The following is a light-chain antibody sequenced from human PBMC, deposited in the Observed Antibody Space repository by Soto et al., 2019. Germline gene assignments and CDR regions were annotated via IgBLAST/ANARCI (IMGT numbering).Light chain of an antibody. CDR2: EVS. CDR1: SSDVGGYDY. Sequence: QSALTQPPSASGSPGQSVTISCAGTSSDVGGYDYVSWYQQHPGEAPKLIIYEVSKRPSGVPDRFSGSKSGNTASLTVSGLQAEDEADYYCSSYAGSNNYVFGTGTKVTV. CDR3: SSYAGSNNYV. V-gene: IGLV2-8*01. J-gene: IGLJ1*01.